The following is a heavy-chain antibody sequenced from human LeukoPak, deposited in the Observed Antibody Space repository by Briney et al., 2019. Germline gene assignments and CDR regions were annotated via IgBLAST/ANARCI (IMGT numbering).Heavy chain of an antibody. Sequence: GGSLRLSCAASGFTFSDYYMSWIRQAPGKGLEWVSYISSSGSTIYYADSVKGRFTISRDNAKNSLYLQMNSLRAEDTAVYYCARDFWSGSFPWFDPWGQGTLVTVSS. CDR1: GFTFSDYY. V-gene: IGHV3-11*01. CDR2: ISSSGSTI. D-gene: IGHD3-3*01. J-gene: IGHJ5*02. CDR3: ARDFWSGSFPWFDP.